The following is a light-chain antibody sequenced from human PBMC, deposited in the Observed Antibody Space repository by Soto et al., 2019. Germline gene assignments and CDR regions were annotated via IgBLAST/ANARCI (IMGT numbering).Light chain of an antibody. CDR1: QSVTSTY. V-gene: IGKV3-20*01. CDR3: HCHQFDSSRVYR. Sequence: EIVLTQSPVTLSLSPGERATLSCTASQSVTSTYLAWYQQKPGQSPRLIIYGGSTRASDFPDRFSGGGSGTDFTLIISRVETDDSAVYYCHCHQFDSSRVYRFCQGTKLEI. J-gene: IGKJ2*03. CDR2: GGS.